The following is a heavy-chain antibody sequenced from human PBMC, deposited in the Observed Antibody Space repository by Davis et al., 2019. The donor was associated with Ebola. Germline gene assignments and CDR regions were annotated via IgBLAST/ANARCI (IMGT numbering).Heavy chain of an antibody. CDR3: AKSRIGSGFH. J-gene: IGHJ1*01. Sequence: MPSETLSLTCAVYGGSFSGYFWSWIRQPPGKGLEWIGQISQGGITNYNPSLRSRVTISVESSKNQFSLRLTSVTADDTAVYYCAKSRIGSGFHWGQGTLVTVSS. D-gene: IGHD6-19*01. CDR2: ISQGGIT. CDR1: GGSFSGYF. V-gene: IGHV4-34*01.